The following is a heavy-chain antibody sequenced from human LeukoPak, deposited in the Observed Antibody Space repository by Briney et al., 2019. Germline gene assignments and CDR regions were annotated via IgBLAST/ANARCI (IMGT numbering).Heavy chain of an antibody. CDR3: AKIEGKYQLANVPDH. D-gene: IGHD2-2*01. Sequence: GGSLRLSCAASGFTFSTYWMHWVRQAPGKGLEWVAFIRYDGNSKYYADFVKGRFTISRGNSKNTLYLHMNSLRTEDTAVYYCAKIEGKYQLANVPDHWGQGTLVTVSS. CDR1: GFTFSTYW. J-gene: IGHJ4*02. V-gene: IGHV3-30*02. CDR2: IRYDGNSK.